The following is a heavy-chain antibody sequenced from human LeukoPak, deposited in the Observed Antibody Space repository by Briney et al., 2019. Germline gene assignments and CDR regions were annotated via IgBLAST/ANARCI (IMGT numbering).Heavy chain of an antibody. D-gene: IGHD6-19*01. CDR2: ISGSGGST. J-gene: IGHJ4*02. Sequence: SLRLSCAASGFKFDDYGMHWVRQAPGKGLEWVSGISGSGGSTFYADSVKGRFTISRDNSENTVYLQMNSLRADDTAVYYCAKTTAGYSSGRYPGWPVDYWGQGTLVTVSS. CDR3: AKTTAGYSSGRYPGWPVDY. CDR1: GFKFDDYG. V-gene: IGHV3-23*01.